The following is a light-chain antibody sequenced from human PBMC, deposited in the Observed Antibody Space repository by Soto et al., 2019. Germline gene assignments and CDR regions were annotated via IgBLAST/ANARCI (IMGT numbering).Light chain of an antibody. CDR3: QQSYKNTALT. CDR2: GAA. CDR1: QNIRNY. J-gene: IGKJ4*02. Sequence: DIQMTQSPSSLSASVGDRVAITCRASQNIRNYLNWYQQKPGKAPKVLIYGAASLQRGVTSRFSGSGSGTNFTLASSSLQAEDYPTSYCQQSYKNTALTFVGRTKVEIK. V-gene: IGKV1-39*01.